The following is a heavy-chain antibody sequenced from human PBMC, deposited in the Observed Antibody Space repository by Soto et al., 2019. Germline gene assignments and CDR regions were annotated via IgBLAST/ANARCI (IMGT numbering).Heavy chain of an antibody. Sequence: ASVKVSCKASGGTFSSYAISWVRQAPGQGLEWMGGIIPIFGTANYAQKFQGRVTITADKSTSTAYMELSSLRSEDTAVYYCAGNKATSWVVITTGAAFYIWGQGTMVTVSS. CDR1: GGTFSSYA. J-gene: IGHJ3*02. V-gene: IGHV1-69*06. D-gene: IGHD3-22*01. CDR2: IIPIFGTA. CDR3: AGNKATSWVVITTGAAFYI.